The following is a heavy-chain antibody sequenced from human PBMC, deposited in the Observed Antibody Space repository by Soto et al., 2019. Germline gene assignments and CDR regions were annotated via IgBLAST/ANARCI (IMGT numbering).Heavy chain of an antibody. D-gene: IGHD6-6*01. CDR3: ARGLEQLVS. V-gene: IGHV4-59*01. CDR2: IYYSGST. CDR1: GGSISSYY. Sequence: SETLSLTCTVSGGSISSYYWSWIRQPPGKGLEWIGYIYYSGSTNYNPSLKSRVTISVDTPNNQFSLQLSSVTAADTAVYYCARGLEQLVSWGQGTLLTVSS. J-gene: IGHJ5*02.